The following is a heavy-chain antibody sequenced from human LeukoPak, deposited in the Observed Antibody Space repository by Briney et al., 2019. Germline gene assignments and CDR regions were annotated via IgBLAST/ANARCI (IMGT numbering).Heavy chain of an antibody. CDR1: GFTYSSYA. Sequence: GGPLRLSCAASGFTYSSYAVSWVRQAPGKGLEWVSAIRGGGGSTYYAASVKSRFTISRDNSKNTLYLQMHSLRAEDTAVYYCSNLMVRGFIISREGNYFDYWGQGTLVTVSS. J-gene: IGHJ4*02. CDR2: IRGGGGST. D-gene: IGHD3-10*01. V-gene: IGHV3-23*01. CDR3: SNLMVRGFIISREGNYFDY.